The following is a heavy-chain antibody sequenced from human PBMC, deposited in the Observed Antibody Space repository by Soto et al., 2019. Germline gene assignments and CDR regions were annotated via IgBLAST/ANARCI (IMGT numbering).Heavy chain of an antibody. D-gene: IGHD4-17*01. CDR2: IYYSGST. Sequence: SETLSLTCTVSGGSISSSSYYWGWIRQPPGKGLEWIGSIYYSGSTYYNPSLKSRVTISVDTSKNQFSLKLSSVTAADTAVYYCARSRTTVVTLDYWGQGTLVTVS. J-gene: IGHJ4*02. V-gene: IGHV4-39*01. CDR3: ARSRTTVVTLDY. CDR1: GGSISSSSYY.